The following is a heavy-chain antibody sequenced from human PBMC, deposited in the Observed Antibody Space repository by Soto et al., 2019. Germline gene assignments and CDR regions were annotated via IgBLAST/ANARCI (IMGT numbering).Heavy chain of an antibody. J-gene: IGHJ4*02. CDR3: ARDLAAAAY. CDR1: GYIFTIYY. Sequence: ASVKVSCKASGYIFTIYYIHWVRQAPGQGLEWMAIINPLPTSGSTNYAQKFQGRVTVTRDTSTSTVYMELSSLKSEDTAIYYCARDLAAAAYWGQGTLVTVSS. CDR2: INPLPTSGST. V-gene: IGHV1-46*01. D-gene: IGHD6-13*01.